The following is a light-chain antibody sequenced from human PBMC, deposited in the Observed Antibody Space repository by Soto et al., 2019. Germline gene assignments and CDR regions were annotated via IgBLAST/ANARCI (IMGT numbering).Light chain of an antibody. CDR3: QQYGASPFT. V-gene: IGKV3-20*01. J-gene: IGKJ3*01. Sequence: EIVLTQSPGTQSLSPGERATLSCRASQSVSSNYLAWYQQKPGQAPRLLIYGASNRAIGIPDRFSGTGSGTDFTLTISSVEPEDFAVYYCQQYGASPFTFGPGTRVEI. CDR1: QSVSSNY. CDR2: GAS.